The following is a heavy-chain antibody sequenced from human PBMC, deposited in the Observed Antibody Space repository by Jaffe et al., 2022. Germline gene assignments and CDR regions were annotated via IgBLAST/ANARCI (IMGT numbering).Heavy chain of an antibody. J-gene: IGHJ4*02. CDR1: GFTFSSYG. CDR2: IRYDGSNK. D-gene: IGHD6-6*01. CDR3: AKEIRYSSSPGIWDLDY. Sequence: QVQLVESGGGVVQPGGSLRLSCAASGFTFSSYGMHWVRQAPGKGLEWVAFIRYDGSNKYYADSVKGRFTISRDNSKNTLYLQMNSLRAEDTAVYYCAKEIRYSSSPGIWDLDYWGQGTLVTVSS. V-gene: IGHV3-30*02.